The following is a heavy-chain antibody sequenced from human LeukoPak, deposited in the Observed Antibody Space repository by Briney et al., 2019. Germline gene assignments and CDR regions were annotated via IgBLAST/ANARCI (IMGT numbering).Heavy chain of an antibody. D-gene: IGHD4-17*01. CDR3: ARDIYFYGDYVIDY. J-gene: IGHJ4*02. CDR2: IWYDGSNK. V-gene: IGHV3-33*01. Sequence: GGSLRLSCAASGFTFSSYGMHWVRQAPGKGLEWVAVIWYDGSNKYYADSVKGRFTISRDNSKNTLYLQMNSLRAEDTAVYYCARDIYFYGDYVIDYWGQGTLVTVSS. CDR1: GFTFSSYG.